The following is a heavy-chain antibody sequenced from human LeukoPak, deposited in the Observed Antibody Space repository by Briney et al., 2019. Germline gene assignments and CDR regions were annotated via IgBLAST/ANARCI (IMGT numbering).Heavy chain of an antibody. D-gene: IGHD6-19*01. CDR3: ARRYSSGWIFDY. Sequence: GGSLRLSCAASGFTLSSYSMNWVRQAPGKGLEWVSVIYSGGSTYYADSVKGRFTISRDNSKNTLYLQMNSLRAEDTAVYYCARRYSSGWIFDYWGQGTLVTVSS. CDR1: GFTLSSYS. V-gene: IGHV3-66*04. J-gene: IGHJ4*02. CDR2: IYSGGST.